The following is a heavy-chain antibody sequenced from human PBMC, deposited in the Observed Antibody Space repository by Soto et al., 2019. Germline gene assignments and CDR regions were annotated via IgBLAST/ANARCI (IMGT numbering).Heavy chain of an antibody. CDR1: GGTFSSYA. D-gene: IGHD6-13*01. CDR2: IIPIFGTA. J-gene: IGHJ4*02. CDR3: ASPGRSSWYVWNDY. Sequence: QVQLVQSGAEVKKPGSSVKVSCKASGGTFSSYAISWVRQAPGQGLEWMGGIIPIFGTANYAQKFQGRVTITADDSTSTAYLELSSQRSEDTAVYYCASPGRSSWYVWNDYWGQGTLVTVSS. V-gene: IGHV1-69*01.